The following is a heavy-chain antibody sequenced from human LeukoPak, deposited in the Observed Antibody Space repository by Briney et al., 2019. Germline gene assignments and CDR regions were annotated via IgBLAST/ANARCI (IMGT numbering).Heavy chain of an antibody. V-gene: IGHV4-61*02. CDR3: ASLVVVDYYYYYYMDV. J-gene: IGHJ6*03. CDR1: GVSISTGSSY. Sequence: PSQTLSLTCTVSGVSISTGSSYWTWIRQPAGKGLEWVGRIYTNGGTNHNPSLKSRVTISLDTSNNQFSLKLSSVTAADTAVYYCASLVVVDYYYYYYMDVWGKGTTVTVSS. CDR2: IYTNGGT. D-gene: IGHD3-22*01.